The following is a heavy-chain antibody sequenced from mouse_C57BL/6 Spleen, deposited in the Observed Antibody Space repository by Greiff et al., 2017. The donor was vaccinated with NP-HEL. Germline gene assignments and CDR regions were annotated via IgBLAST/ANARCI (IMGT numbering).Heavy chain of an antibody. CDR2: INPYNGGT. Sequence: DQLQQSGPVLVKPGASVKMSCKASGYTFTDYYMNWVKQSHGKSLEWIGVINPYNGGTSYNQKFKGKATLTVDKSSSTAYMELNSLTSEDSAVYYCARRAVVATNYAMDYWGQGTSVTVSS. CDR3: ARRAVVATNYAMDY. J-gene: IGHJ4*01. D-gene: IGHD1-1*01. V-gene: IGHV1-19*01. CDR1: GYTFTDYY.